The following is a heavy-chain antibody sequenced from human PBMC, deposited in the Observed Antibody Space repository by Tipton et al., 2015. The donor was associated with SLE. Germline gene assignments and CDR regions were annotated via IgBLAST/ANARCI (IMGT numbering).Heavy chain of an antibody. Sequence: LRLSCTVSGGSISSYYWSWIRQPPGKGLEWIGYIYYSGSTNYNPSLKSRVTISVDTSKNQFSLKLSSVTAADTAVYYCGGWWHDAFDIWGQGTMVTVSS. J-gene: IGHJ3*02. CDR3: GGWWHDAFDI. V-gene: IGHV4-59*01. CDR1: GGSISSYY. D-gene: IGHD2-8*02. CDR2: IYYSGST.